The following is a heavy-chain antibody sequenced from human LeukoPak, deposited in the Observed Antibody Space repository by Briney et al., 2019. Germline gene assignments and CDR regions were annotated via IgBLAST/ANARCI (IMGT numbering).Heavy chain of an antibody. CDR3: ARDREATFDY. CDR2: IYYSGST. CDR1: GGSISSYY. Sequence: SETLSLTCPVSGGSISSYYWSWIRQPPGKGLVWIGYIYYSGSTNYTPSLKSRVTISVDTSKNQFSLKLSSVTAADTAVYYCARDREATFDYWGQGTLVTVSS. D-gene: IGHD1-26*01. J-gene: IGHJ4*02. V-gene: IGHV4-59*01.